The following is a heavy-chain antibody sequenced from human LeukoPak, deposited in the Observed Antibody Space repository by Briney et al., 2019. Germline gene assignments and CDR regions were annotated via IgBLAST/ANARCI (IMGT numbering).Heavy chain of an antibody. Sequence: SETLSLTCAVYSGSFSGYYWSWIRLPPGKGLEWIGEIKDGGITNYNPSLRSRVTISKDTSNNQLSLKLNSVTAADTAVYYCARGRSRAWLPHAFDIWGQGTMVTVSS. V-gene: IGHV4-34*01. J-gene: IGHJ3*02. CDR3: ARGRSRAWLPHAFDI. CDR1: SGSFSGYY. D-gene: IGHD5-24*01. CDR2: IKDGGIT.